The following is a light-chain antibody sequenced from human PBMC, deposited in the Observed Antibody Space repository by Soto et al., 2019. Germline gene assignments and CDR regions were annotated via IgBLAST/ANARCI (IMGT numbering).Light chain of an antibody. Sequence: QSVLTQPPSASGTPGQRVTISCSGSSSNIGNTYVNWYQQFPGTAPKLLMYRNDVRPSGVPDRFTGSKSGTSASLAISGLRSEDEADYYCAVWDNSLNGVAFGAGTKLTVL. V-gene: IGLV1-47*01. CDR3: AVWDNSLNGVA. CDR2: RND. CDR1: SSNIGNTY. J-gene: IGLJ2*01.